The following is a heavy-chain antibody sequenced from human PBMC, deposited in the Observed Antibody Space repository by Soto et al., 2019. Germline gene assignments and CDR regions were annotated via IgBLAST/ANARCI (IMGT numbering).Heavy chain of an antibody. CDR2: INPNSGGT. Sequence: QVQLVQSGAEVKKPGASVKVSCKASGYTFTAYYIHWVRQAPGQGLEWMGWINPNSGGTNYAQKLQGRVTMTRDTSISTAYMELSRLRSDDTAVYYCATSEKRDWHTYWGQGTLVTVSS. CDR3: ATSEKRDWHTY. CDR1: GYTFTAYY. D-gene: IGHD2-21*01. J-gene: IGHJ4*02. V-gene: IGHV1-2*02.